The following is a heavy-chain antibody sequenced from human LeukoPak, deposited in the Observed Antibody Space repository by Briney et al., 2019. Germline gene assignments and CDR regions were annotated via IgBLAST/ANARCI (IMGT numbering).Heavy chain of an antibody. D-gene: IGHD1-1*01. CDR3: ARALGTQLYYFDY. CDR2: IIPIFGTA. V-gene: IGHV1-69*13. CDR1: GGTFSSSA. Sequence: GASVKVSCKASGGTFSSSAISWVRQAPGQGLEWMGGIIPIFGTANYAQKFQGRVTITADESTSTAYMKLSSLRSEDTAVYYCARALGTQLYYFDYWGQGTLVTVSS. J-gene: IGHJ4*02.